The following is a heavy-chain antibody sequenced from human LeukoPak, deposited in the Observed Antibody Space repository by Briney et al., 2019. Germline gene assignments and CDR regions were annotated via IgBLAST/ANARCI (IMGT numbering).Heavy chain of an antibody. J-gene: IGHJ4*02. D-gene: IGHD1-1*01. CDR1: GFTFRNYG. CDR3: NCGTAFDY. V-gene: IGHV3-48*04. Sequence: PGGSLRLSCAASGFTFRNYGMSWVRQAPGKGLEWVSYISTSGETTYYADSVKGRFTISRDNAKNSVYLQMNSLRAEDTAIYYCNCGTAFDYWGQGTRVTVSS. CDR2: ISTSGETT.